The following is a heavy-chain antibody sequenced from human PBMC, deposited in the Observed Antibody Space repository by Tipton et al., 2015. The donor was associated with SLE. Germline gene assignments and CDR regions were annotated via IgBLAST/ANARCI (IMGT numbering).Heavy chain of an antibody. J-gene: IGHJ4*02. D-gene: IGHD3-10*01. Sequence: TLSLTCTVSGGSISSSSYYWGWIRQPPGKGLEWIGSIYYSGSTYYNPSLKSRVTISVDTSKNQFSLKLGSVTAADTAVYYCARVATMVRGVTAVFDYWGQGTLVTVSS. V-gene: IGHV4-39*01. CDR2: IYYSGST. CDR1: GGSISSSSYY. CDR3: ARVATMVRGVTAVFDY.